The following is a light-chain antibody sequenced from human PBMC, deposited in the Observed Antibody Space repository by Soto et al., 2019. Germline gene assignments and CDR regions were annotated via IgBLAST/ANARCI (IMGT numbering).Light chain of an antibody. J-gene: IGLJ1*01. CDR3: SSYTSSSTLDGV. CDR1: SSDVGGYNY. V-gene: IGLV2-14*01. Sequence: QSVLTQPASVSGSPGQSITISCTGTSSDVGGYNYVSWYQQHPGKAPKLMIYDVSNRPSGVSNRFSGSKSGNTASLTISGLQAEDEAYYYCSSYTSSSTLDGVFGTAPNVTVL. CDR2: DVS.